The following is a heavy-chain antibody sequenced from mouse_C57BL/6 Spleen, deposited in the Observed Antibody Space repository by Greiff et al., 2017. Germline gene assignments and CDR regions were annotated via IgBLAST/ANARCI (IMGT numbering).Heavy chain of an antibody. CDR2: IDPEDGET. V-gene: IGHV14-2*01. J-gene: IGHJ4*01. CDR1: GFNIKDYY. Sequence: VQLKESGAELVKPGASVKLSCTASGFNIKDYYMHWVKQRTEQGLEWIGRIDPEDGETKYAPTFQSKATISADTTSNTAYLQLSSLTSEDTAVYYCARRGAPYYYAMDYWGQGTSVTVSS. CDR3: ARRGAPYYYAMDY.